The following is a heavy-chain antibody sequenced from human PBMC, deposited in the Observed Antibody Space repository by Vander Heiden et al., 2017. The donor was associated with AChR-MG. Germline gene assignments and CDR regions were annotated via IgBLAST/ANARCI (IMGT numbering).Heavy chain of an antibody. Sequence: QVQLVQSGAEVKKPGASVKVSCKASGYTFPGYYMHWVRQAPGQGLEWMGWINPNSGGTNYAQKFQGRVTMIRDTSISTAYMELSRLRSDDTAVYYCARDFPEVGGDGFDYWGQGTLVTVSS. CDR1: GYTFPGYY. CDR3: ARDFPEVGGDGFDY. CDR2: INPNSGGT. J-gene: IGHJ4*02. V-gene: IGHV1-2*02. D-gene: IGHD1-26*01.